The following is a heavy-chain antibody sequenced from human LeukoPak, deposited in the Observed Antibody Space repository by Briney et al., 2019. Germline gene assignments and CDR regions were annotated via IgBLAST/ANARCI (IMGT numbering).Heavy chain of an antibody. CDR1: GYTLTGYY. V-gene: IGHV1-2*02. D-gene: IGHD1-26*01. CDR2: INPNSGGT. CDR3: ARFSGSYIATFDI. J-gene: IGHJ3*02. Sequence: GASVKVSCKASGYTLTGYYMHWVRQAPGQGLEWMGWINPNSGGTNYAQKFQGRVTMTRDTSISTAYMELSRLRSDDTAVYYCARFSGSYIATFDIWGQGTMVTVSS.